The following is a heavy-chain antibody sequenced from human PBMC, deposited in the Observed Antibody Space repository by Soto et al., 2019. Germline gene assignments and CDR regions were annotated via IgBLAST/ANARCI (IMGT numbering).Heavy chain of an antibody. CDR2: ISYDGSHQ. CDR1: GFTFSNYG. CDR3: AKDPKCCTIGSHFLDNWFDP. V-gene: IGHV3-30*18. D-gene: IGHD2-8*01. J-gene: IGHJ5*02. Sequence: GSLRLSCAASGFTFSNYGMYWVRQTPGKGLEWVAVISYDGSHQFYTDSVKGRFTISRDNSKNTLYLQMNSLKTEDTAMYYCAKDPKCCTIGSHFLDNWFDPWGQGTLVTVSS.